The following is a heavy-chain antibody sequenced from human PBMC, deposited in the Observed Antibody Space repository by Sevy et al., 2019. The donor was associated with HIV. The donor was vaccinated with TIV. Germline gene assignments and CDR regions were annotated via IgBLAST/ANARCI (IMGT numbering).Heavy chain of an antibody. Sequence: GESLKISCQGSGYTFVSYWIDWVRQMPGKGLEWMGMIYPGDSDTKYSPSFEGQVIISADMSRSTAYLQWSSLKASDTGVYYCAKWENGNYIDYWGQGTLVTVSS. CDR3: AKWENGNYIDY. CDR2: IYPGDSDT. CDR1: GYTFVSYW. J-gene: IGHJ4*02. V-gene: IGHV5-51*01. D-gene: IGHD1-26*01.